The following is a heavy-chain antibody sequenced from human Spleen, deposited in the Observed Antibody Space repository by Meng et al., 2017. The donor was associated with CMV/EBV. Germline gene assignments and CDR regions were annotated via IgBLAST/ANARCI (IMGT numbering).Heavy chain of an antibody. CDR2: IKQDGSEK. V-gene: IGHV3-7*01. J-gene: IGHJ6*02. Sequence: LSLTCVASGFSFSGYWMSWVRQAPGKGLEWVANIKQDGSEKYYVDSVKGRFTISRVNAKNSLYLQVNSLRAEDTALYYCARKGVGAGYAAGLPYGLDVWGQGTTVTVSS. CDR3: ARKGVGAGYAAGLPYGLDV. D-gene: IGHD1-26*01. CDR1: GFSFSGYW.